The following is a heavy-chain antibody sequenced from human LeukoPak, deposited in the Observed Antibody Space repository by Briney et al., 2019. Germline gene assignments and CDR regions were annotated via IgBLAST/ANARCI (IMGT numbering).Heavy chain of an antibody. CDR2: IIPILGIA. CDR1: GGTFSSYT. CDR3: AISSSSTSYSGWFDP. J-gene: IGHJ5*02. Sequence: GASVKVSCKASGGTFSSYTISWVRQAPGQGLEWMGRIIPILGIANYAQKFRGRVTITADKSTSTAYMELSSLRAEDTAVYYCAISSSSTSYSGWFDPWGQGTLVTVSS. V-gene: IGHV1-69*02. D-gene: IGHD2-2*01.